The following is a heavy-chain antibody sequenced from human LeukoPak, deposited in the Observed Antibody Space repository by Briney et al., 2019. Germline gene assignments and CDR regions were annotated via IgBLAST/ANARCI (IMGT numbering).Heavy chain of an antibody. Sequence: PSETPSLTCTVSGGSISSYYWSWIRQPPGKGLEWIGYIYYSGSTNYNPSLKSRVTISVDTSKNQFSLKLSSVTAADTAVYYCAGSITIFGVVDYWGQGTLVTVSS. CDR3: AGSITIFGVVDY. CDR1: GGSISSYY. J-gene: IGHJ4*02. V-gene: IGHV4-59*01. D-gene: IGHD3-3*01. CDR2: IYYSGST.